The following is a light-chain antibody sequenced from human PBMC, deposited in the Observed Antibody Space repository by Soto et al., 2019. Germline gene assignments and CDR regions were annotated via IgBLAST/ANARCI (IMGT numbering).Light chain of an antibody. CDR3: SSYAGSGTYVV. J-gene: IGLJ2*01. CDR2: DVT. Sequence: QSALTQPPSASGSPGQSVTISCTGTSTDIGAYNYVSWYQHHPGKAPKLMIFDVTKRPAGVRDRFSGSKSGNTASLTVSGLQADDEAAYYCSSYAGSGTYVVFGGGTKLTVL. V-gene: IGLV2-8*01. CDR1: STDIGAYNY.